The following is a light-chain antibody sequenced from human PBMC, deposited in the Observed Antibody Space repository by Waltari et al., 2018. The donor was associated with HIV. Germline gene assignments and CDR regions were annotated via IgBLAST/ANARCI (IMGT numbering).Light chain of an antibody. CDR1: SSDAGGYNY. V-gene: IGLV2-14*01. Sequence: QSALTQPPSASGSPGQSVTISCTGISSDAGGYNYVSWYQQHPGKAPKLMIYEVINRPSGVSNRFAGSKSGNTASLTISGLQAEDEADYYCSSYTSSSTLVVFGGGTKLTVL. CDR2: EVI. CDR3: SSYTSSSTLVV. J-gene: IGLJ2*01.